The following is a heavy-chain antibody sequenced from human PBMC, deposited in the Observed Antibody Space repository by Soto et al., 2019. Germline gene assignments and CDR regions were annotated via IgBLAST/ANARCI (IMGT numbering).Heavy chain of an antibody. CDR3: ARASAGKQQLVYYYYGVDV. Sequence: GASVKVSCKASGYTFTSYAMHWVRQAPGQRLEWMGWINAGNGNTKYSQKFQGRVTITRDTSASTAYMELSSLRSEDTAVYYCARASAGKQQLVYYYYGVDVWGQGTTVTVSS. J-gene: IGHJ6*02. CDR1: GYTFTSYA. CDR2: INAGNGNT. D-gene: IGHD6-13*01. V-gene: IGHV1-3*01.